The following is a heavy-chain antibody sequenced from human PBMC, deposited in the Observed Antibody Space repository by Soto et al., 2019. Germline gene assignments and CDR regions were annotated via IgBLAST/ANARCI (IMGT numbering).Heavy chain of an antibody. CDR3: ARCLWQAPVGEAYYYMDV. CDR1: GDSVSTYY. Sequence: QVQLQESGPGLVKPSETLTLTCTVSGDSVSTYYWCWIRQTHGKGLEWIWYVYYRGSTNHNHSLRGPVTLPVYTAKNKFSLTLTSVTAADTAVYYCARCLWQAPVGEAYYYMDVWGRGITVIVSS. V-gene: IGHV4-59*02. D-gene: IGHD1-26*01. CDR2: VYYRGST. J-gene: IGHJ6*03.